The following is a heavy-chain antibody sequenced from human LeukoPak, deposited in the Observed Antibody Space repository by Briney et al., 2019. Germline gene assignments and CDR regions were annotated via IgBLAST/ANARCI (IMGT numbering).Heavy chain of an antibody. Sequence: GGSLRLSCAASGFTFSSYGMHWVHQAPGKGLEWVAVISYDGSNKYYADSVKGRFTISRDNSKNTLYLQMNSLRAEDTAVYYCAKDSSSWYEDLDYWGQGTLVTVSS. CDR1: GFTFSSYG. D-gene: IGHD6-13*01. V-gene: IGHV3-30*18. CDR2: ISYDGSNK. J-gene: IGHJ4*02. CDR3: AKDSSSWYEDLDY.